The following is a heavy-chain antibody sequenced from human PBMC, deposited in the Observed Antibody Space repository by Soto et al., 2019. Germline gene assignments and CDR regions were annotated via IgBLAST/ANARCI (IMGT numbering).Heavy chain of an antibody. CDR3: ARNLGYCSGGSCYPDAFDI. V-gene: IGHV3-33*01. CDR2: IWYDGSNK. D-gene: IGHD2-15*01. CDR1: GFTFSSYG. Sequence: QVQLVESGGSVVQPGRSMRLSCAASGFTFSSYGMHWVRQAPGKGLEWVAVIWYDGSNKYYADSVKGRFTISRDNSKNTLYVQMDSLRAEDTAVYYCARNLGYCSGGSCYPDAFDIWGQGTMVTVSS. J-gene: IGHJ3*02.